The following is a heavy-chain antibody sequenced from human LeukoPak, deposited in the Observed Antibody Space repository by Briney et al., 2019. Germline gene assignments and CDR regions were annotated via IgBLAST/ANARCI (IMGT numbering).Heavy chain of an antibody. V-gene: IGHV4-59*05. CDR1: GGSISSYY. Sequence: PSETLSLTCTVSGGSISSYYWSWIRQPPGKGLEWIGSIYYNGNTYYKPSLKSRVTISIDTSKNQFSLKLSSVTAVDTAMYYCARLPLWFGEIPPYYFDYWGQGTLVTVSS. CDR2: IYYNGNT. CDR3: ARLPLWFGEIPPYYFDY. J-gene: IGHJ4*02. D-gene: IGHD3-10*01.